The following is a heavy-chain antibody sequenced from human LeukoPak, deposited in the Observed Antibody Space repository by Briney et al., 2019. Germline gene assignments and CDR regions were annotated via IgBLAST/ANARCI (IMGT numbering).Heavy chain of an antibody. CDR2: INHSGST. CDR1: GGSFSGYY. D-gene: IGHD3-10*01. Sequence: SETLSLTCAVYGGSFSGYYWSWIRQPPGKGLEWIGEINHSGSTNYNPSLKSRVTISVDTSKNQFSLKLTSVTAADTAVYYCAKSGSYYGSTSGWGQGTLVTVSP. V-gene: IGHV4-34*01. J-gene: IGHJ4*02. CDR3: AKSGSYYGSTSG.